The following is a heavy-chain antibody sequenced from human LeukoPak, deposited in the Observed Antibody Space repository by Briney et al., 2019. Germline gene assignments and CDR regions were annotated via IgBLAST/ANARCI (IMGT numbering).Heavy chain of an antibody. J-gene: IGHJ4*02. CDR1: GFTFSSYA. V-gene: IGHV3-33*08. D-gene: IGHD6-25*01. CDR3: ASGRQRPEIDY. CDR2: IWYDGSNK. Sequence: GGSLRLSCAASGFTFSSYAMSWVRQAPGKGLEWVAVIWYDGSNKYYADSVKGRFTISRDNSKNTLYLQMNSLRAEDTAVYYCASGRQRPEIDYWGQGTLVTVSS.